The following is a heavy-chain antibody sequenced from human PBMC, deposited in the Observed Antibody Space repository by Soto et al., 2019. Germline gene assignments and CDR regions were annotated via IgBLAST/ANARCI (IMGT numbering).Heavy chain of an antibody. V-gene: IGHV4-59*01. CDR3: VRVCSYSERLAAAWFSGWFDP. CDR1: GGSISSYY. CDR2: IYYSGST. Sequence: SETLSLTCTVSGGSISSYYWSWIRQPPGKGLEWIGYIYYSGSTNYNPSLKSRVTISVDTSKNQFSLKLSSVTAADTAVYYCVRVCSYSERLAAAWFSGWFDPWGQGTLVTVSS. D-gene: IGHD6-13*01. J-gene: IGHJ5*02.